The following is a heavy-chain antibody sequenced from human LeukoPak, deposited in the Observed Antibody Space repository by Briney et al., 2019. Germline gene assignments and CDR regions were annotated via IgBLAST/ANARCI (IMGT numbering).Heavy chain of an antibody. CDR1: GFTFSNAW. Sequence: PGGSLRPSCAASGFTFSNAWMSWVRQAPGKGLEWVGRIKSKTDGGTADYAAPVKGRFTISRDDSENTLFLQMNSLKTEDTAVYYCTTDGLMVRGVMHNDWGQGTLVTVSS. J-gene: IGHJ4*02. D-gene: IGHD3-10*01. CDR2: IKSKTDGGTA. V-gene: IGHV3-15*01. CDR3: TTDGLMVRGVMHND.